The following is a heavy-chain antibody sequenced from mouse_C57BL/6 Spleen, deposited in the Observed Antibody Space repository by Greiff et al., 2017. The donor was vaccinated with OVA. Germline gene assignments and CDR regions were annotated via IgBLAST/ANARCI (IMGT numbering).Heavy chain of an antibody. CDR3: ARNYDSYSQFAY. Sequence: VQLKESGPELVKPGASVKISCKASGYSFTGYYMHWVKQSPEQSLEWIGEINPSTGGTTYNQKFKAKATLTVDKSSSTAYMQLKSLTSEDSAVYDCARNYDSYSQFAYWGQGTLVTVSA. V-gene: IGHV1-42*01. D-gene: IGHD2-3*01. CDR2: INPSTGGT. CDR1: GYSFTGYY. J-gene: IGHJ3*01.